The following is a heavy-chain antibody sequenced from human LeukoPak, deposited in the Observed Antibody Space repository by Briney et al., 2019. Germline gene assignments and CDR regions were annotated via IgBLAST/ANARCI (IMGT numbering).Heavy chain of an antibody. J-gene: IGHJ4*02. D-gene: IGHD2-2*01. V-gene: IGHV3-74*01. CDR3: VSFYETY. CDR2: INSDGSWT. CDR1: GNYW. Sequence: GGSLRLSCAASGNYWMHWVRQAPGKGLVWVSHINSDGSWTSYADSVKGRFTISKDNAENTVYLQMNNLRAEDTAVYYCVSFYETYWGRGTLVTVSS.